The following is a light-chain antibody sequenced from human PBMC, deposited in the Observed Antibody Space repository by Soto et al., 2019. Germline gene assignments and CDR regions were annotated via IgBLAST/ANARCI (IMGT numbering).Light chain of an antibody. J-gene: IGLJ1*01. CDR2: EVS. Sequence: QSALTQPPSASGSPGQSVTISCTGSSSDVGGYNYVSWYQQHPGKAPKLMISEVSKRPSGVPDRFSGSKSGNTASLTVSGLQAEDEADYDCSSYAGSNNFVFGTGTKLTVL. CDR3: SSYAGSNNFV. V-gene: IGLV2-8*01. CDR1: SSDVGGYNY.